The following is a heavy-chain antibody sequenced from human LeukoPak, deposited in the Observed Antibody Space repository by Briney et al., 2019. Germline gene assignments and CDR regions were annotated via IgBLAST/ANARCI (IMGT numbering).Heavy chain of an antibody. CDR1: GFTFSSYS. V-gene: IGHV3-21*01. CDR2: ISSSSSYI. D-gene: IGHD1-1*01. CDR3: ARTGTTDYYYYYMDV. J-gene: IGHJ6*03. Sequence: GGSLRLSCAASGFTFSSYSMNWVRQAPGKGLEWVSSISSSSSYIYYADSVKGRFTISRDNAKNSLYLQMNSLRAEDTAVYYCARTGTTDYYYYYMDVWGKGTTVTVSS.